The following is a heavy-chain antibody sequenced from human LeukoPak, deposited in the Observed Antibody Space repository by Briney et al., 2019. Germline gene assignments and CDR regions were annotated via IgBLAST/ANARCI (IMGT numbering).Heavy chain of an antibody. J-gene: IGHJ4*02. CDR3: ARDAGTYYDFWSGYYAGY. CDR1: GYTFTSYY. V-gene: IGHV1-46*01. Sequence: ASVKVSCKASGYTFTSYYMHWVRQAPGQGLEWMGIINPSGGSTSYAQKFQGRVTMTRDTSTSTVYMELSRLRSDDTAVYYCARDAGTYYDFWSGYYAGYWGQGTLVTVSS. CDR2: INPSGGST. D-gene: IGHD3-3*01.